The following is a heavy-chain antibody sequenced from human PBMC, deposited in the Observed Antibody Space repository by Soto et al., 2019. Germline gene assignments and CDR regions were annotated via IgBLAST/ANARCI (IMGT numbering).Heavy chain of an antibody. CDR1: GFTFSSYA. CDR2: ISYDGSNK. CDR3: ARPAKLRYSPSPIDY. J-gene: IGHJ4*02. V-gene: IGHV3-30-3*01. D-gene: IGHD3-9*01. Sequence: PGGSLRLSCAASGFTFSSYAMHWVRQAPGKGLEWVAVISYDGSNKYYADSVKGRFTISRDNSKNTLYLQMNSLRAEDTAVYYCARPAKLRYSPSPIDYWGQGTLVTVYS.